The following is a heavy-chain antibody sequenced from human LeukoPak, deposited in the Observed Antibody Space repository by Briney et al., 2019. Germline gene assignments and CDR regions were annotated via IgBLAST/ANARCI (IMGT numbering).Heavy chain of an antibody. CDR3: ARGALITVFGVVITNYFDP. V-gene: IGHV1-18*01. CDR1: GYIFNTHG. Sequence: ASVKVSCKASGYIFNTHGISWVRQAPGQGLEWMGWISTYNGKTNYAQDFQGRVTMTADTSTSTAYMELRSLTSDDTAVYYCARGALITVFGVVITNYFDPWGQGTLVTVSS. CDR2: ISTYNGKT. J-gene: IGHJ5*02. D-gene: IGHD3-3*01.